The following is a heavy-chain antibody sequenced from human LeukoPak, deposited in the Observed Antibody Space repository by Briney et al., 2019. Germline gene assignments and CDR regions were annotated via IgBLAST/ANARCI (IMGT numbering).Heavy chain of an antibody. D-gene: IGHD2-2*01. V-gene: IGHV3-30-3*01. CDR3: ARGICSSTSCPTFY. CDR1: GFTVSSNY. J-gene: IGHJ4*02. Sequence: PGGSLRLSCAASGFTVSSNYMSWVRQAPGKGLEWVAVISYDGSNKYYADSVKGRFTISRDNSKNTLYLQMNSLRAEDTAVYYCARGICSSTSCPTFYWGQGTLVTVSS. CDR2: ISYDGSNK.